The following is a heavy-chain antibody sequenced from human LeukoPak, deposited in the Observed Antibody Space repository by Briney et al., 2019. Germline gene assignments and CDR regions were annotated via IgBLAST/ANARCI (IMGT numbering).Heavy chain of an antibody. V-gene: IGHV3-49*04. Sequence: GGSLRLSCAASGFTFDDYGMSWVRQAPGKGVEGVGFIRSKADGSTTEYAGWVKGKFTISRDDSKSIAYLQMHSLKTEDTAVYYCTRVTSYYYDSSGYTPFDYWGQGTLVTVSS. D-gene: IGHD3-22*01. CDR1: GFTFDDYG. CDR3: TRVTSYYYDSSGYTPFDY. J-gene: IGHJ4*02. CDR2: IRSKADGSTT.